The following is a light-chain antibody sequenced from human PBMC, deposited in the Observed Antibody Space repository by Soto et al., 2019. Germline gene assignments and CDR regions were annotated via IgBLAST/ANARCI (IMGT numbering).Light chain of an antibody. V-gene: IGKV1-8*01. CDR3: QHYYSYPWT. CDR2: AAS. Sequence: AIRMTQSPSSLSASTGERVTITCRASQDISDYLVWYQQKPGKAPKVLIHAASTLQGGVSSRFSGSGSGTDFTLTINSLQSEDFATYYCQHYYSYPWTFGQGTKV. J-gene: IGKJ1*01. CDR1: QDISDY.